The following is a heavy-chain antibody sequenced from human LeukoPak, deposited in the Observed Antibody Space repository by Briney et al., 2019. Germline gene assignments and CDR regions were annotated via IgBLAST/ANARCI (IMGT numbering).Heavy chain of an antibody. J-gene: IGHJ5*02. Sequence: SETLSLTCTVSDDSISSGYYWGWIRQPPGKGLEWIGSPYHTGSTYYNPSLKSRVTISIDTSKKQFSLRLSSVTAADTAVYYCARGVTMIGRLRFDPWGQGTLVTVSS. V-gene: IGHV4-38-2*02. CDR2: PYHTGST. D-gene: IGHD3-22*01. CDR3: ARGVTMIGRLRFDP. CDR1: DDSISSGYY.